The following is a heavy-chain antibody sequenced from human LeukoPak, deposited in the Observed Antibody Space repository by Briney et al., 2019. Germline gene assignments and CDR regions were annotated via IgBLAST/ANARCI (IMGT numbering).Heavy chain of an antibody. CDR1: GGSISSYY. CDR3: ASGLPAAGAFDY. J-gene: IGHJ4*02. Sequence: SETLSLTCTVSGGSISSYYWSWIRQPPGKGLEWIGYIYYSGSTNYNPSLKSRVTISVDTSKNQFSLKLSSVTAADTAVYYCASGLPAAGAFDYWGQGTLVTVSS. V-gene: IGHV4-59*01. CDR2: IYYSGST. D-gene: IGHD2-2*01.